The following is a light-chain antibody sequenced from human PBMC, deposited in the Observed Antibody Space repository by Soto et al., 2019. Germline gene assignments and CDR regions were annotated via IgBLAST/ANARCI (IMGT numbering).Light chain of an antibody. V-gene: IGKV3-15*01. CDR2: GAS. J-gene: IGKJ1*01. CDR1: QTIGQK. CDR3: QQYNGWPWT. Sequence: EIVWAQSPATLSVTPGERITLSCRATQTIGQKLAWYLQRPGQAPSLLMYGASTRATDIPARFSGSVSGTEFTLTITGLQSEDFAVYYCQQYNGWPWTFGQGTKVEI.